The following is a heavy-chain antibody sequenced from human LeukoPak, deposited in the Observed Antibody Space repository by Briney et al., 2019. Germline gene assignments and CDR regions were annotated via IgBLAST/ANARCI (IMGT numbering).Heavy chain of an antibody. D-gene: IGHD3-3*01. J-gene: IGHJ3*02. Sequence: SETLSLTCTVSGGSISSYYWSWIRQPPGKGLEWIGYIYYSGSTNYNPSLKSRVTISVDTSKNQFSLKLSSVTAADTAVYYCAREHDDFWTSKGGAFDIWGQGTMVTVSS. CDR1: GGSISSYY. CDR2: IYYSGST. CDR3: AREHDDFWTSKGGAFDI. V-gene: IGHV4-59*12.